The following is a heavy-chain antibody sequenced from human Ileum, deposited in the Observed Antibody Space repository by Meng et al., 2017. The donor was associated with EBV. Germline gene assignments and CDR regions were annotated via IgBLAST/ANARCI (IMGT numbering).Heavy chain of an antibody. V-gene: IGHV1-2*06. D-gene: IGHD2-2*02. CDR2: FNPHSGGT. Sequence: PVKFVVGVKRPGASVQVSCKRSDSPSPGYNGARVRQAPGQGLEWMGRFNPHSGGTNYAQKFQGRVTMTRDTSISTAYMELSRLRSDDTAVYYCASQALSEYPGTWFEPWGQGTLVTVSS. J-gene: IGHJ5*02. CDR1: DSPSPGYN. CDR3: ASQALSEYPGTWFEP.